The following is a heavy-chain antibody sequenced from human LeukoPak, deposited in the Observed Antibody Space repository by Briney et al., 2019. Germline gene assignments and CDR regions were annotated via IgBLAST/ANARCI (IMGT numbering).Heavy chain of an antibody. CDR3: ARVLSSWFPFDY. CDR1: GFAFSSYW. V-gene: IGHV3-7*01. Sequence: GGSLRLSCAASGFAFSSYWMSWVRQAPGKGLEWVANIKLDGSEEYYVDSVKGRFTISRDNAKNSLYLQMNSLRAEDTAVYYCARVLSSWFPFDYWGQGTLVTVSS. D-gene: IGHD6-13*01. J-gene: IGHJ4*02. CDR2: IKLDGSEE.